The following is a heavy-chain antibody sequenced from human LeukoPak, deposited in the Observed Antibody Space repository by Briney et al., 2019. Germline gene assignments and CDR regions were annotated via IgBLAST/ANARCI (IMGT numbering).Heavy chain of an antibody. J-gene: IGHJ5*02. V-gene: IGHV1-18*01. CDR3: ARDRHYDASTVFDP. CDR2: ISANSGDT. D-gene: IGHD3-3*01. Sequence: ASVKVSCKASGYTFINYGISWVRQAPGQGLEWMGWISANSGDTKFAQKVQGRITMTTDTSTSTAYMELRSLRSDDTAIHYCARDRHYDASTVFDPWGQGTLVTVSS. CDR1: GYTFINYG.